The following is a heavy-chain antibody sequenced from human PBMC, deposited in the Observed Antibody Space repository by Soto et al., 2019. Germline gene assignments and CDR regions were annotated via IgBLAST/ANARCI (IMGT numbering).Heavy chain of an antibody. CDR3: AKRSSSSTFDY. CDR2: ISGSDDST. V-gene: IGHV3-23*01. D-gene: IGHD6-6*01. J-gene: IGHJ4*02. CDR1: GFTFSSYA. Sequence: EVQLLESGGGLVHPGDSLRISFAAFGFTFSSYAMSWVRQAPGKGLEWVSVISGSDDSTYYADSVKGRFTISRDNSKNTLYLQMNSLRAEDTAVYYCAKRSSSSTFDYWGQGTLVTVSS.